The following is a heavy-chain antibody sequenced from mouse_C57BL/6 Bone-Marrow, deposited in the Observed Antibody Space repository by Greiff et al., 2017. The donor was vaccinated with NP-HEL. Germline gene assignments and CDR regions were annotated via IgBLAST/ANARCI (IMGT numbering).Heavy chain of an antibody. Sequence: VKLQQPGAELVRPGSSVKLSCKASGYTFTSYWMDWVKQRPGQGLEWIGNIYPSDSETHYNQKFKDKATLTVDKSSSTAYMQLSSLTSEDSAVYYCARTRLRRHYFDYWGQGTTLTVSS. D-gene: IGHD2-4*01. CDR3: ARTRLRRHYFDY. CDR2: IYPSDSET. V-gene: IGHV1-61*01. J-gene: IGHJ2*01. CDR1: GYTFTSYW.